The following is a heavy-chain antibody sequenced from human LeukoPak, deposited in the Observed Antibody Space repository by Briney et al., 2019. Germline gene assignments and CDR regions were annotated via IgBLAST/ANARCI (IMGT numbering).Heavy chain of an antibody. J-gene: IGHJ4*02. CDR1: GFTLTTYA. CDR2: ISSGSYI. V-gene: IGHV3-21*01. CDR3: ARRARYDYGDYGIDY. D-gene: IGHD4-17*01. Sequence: GGSLRLSCAASGFTLTTYAMGWVRQAPGKGLEWVSSISSGSYIYYTAYVKGRFTISRDNTTKSLYLQMNSLRAEDTTVYYFARRARYDYGDYGIDYGGQGTLVAVS.